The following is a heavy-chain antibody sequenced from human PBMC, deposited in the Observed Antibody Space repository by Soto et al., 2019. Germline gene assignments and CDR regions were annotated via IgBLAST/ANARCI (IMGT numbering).Heavy chain of an antibody. D-gene: IGHD2-2*02. CDR1: GFPFSSYT. J-gene: IGHJ6*02. V-gene: IGHV3-30-3*01. CDR3: ARGPYPLLYDAYYYGMDV. Sequence: SLRLSCAPAGFPFSSYTMHWVRQTPGNSLERVALIPYDGSNKFYEASVKCRFTISRDNSKNTLYLQMRSLRAEDTAVYSCARGPYPLLYDAYYYGMDVWGQGTTVTACS. CDR2: IPYDGSNK.